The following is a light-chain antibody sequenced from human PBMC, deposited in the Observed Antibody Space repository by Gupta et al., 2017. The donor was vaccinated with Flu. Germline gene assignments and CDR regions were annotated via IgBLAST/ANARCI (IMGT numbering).Light chain of an antibody. CDR1: QSVLHSNGNNY. Sequence: DIVLSQSPVSLPVTPGEPASISCRPSQSVLHSNGNNYLDWYVQKPGQSPQLLIYLGLKRASGVPDRSSGTGSGTNFTLRISTLEAKNVGVYYCAQTLSASRTFGQGTKVEIK. CDR2: LGL. CDR3: AQTLSASRT. V-gene: IGKV2-28*01. J-gene: IGKJ1*01.